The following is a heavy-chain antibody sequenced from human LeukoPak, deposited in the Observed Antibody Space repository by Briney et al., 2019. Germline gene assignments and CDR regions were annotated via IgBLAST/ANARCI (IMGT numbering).Heavy chain of an antibody. D-gene: IGHD5-18*01. CDR3: ARPRYSYGYWDY. J-gene: IGHJ4*02. Sequence: SETLSLICAVYGGSFSGYYWSWIRQPPGKGLEWIGEINHSGSTNYNPSLKSRVTISVDTSKNQFSLKLSSVTAADTAVYYCARPRYSYGYWDYWGQGTLVTVSS. CDR1: GGSFSGYY. CDR2: INHSGST. V-gene: IGHV4-34*01.